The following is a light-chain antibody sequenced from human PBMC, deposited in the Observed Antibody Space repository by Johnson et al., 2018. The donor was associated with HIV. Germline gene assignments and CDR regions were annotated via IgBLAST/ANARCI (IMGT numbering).Light chain of an antibody. Sequence: QSVLTQPPSVSAAPGQKVTISCSGSSSNIGNNYVSWYQQRPRGAPKLLIYENNKRPSGIPDRFSGSKSGTSATLDITGLQSGDEADYYCGTWDSSLSAYVFGNGTKVTVL. CDR3: GTWDSSLSAYV. V-gene: IGLV1-51*02. CDR1: SSNIGNNY. J-gene: IGLJ1*01. CDR2: ENN.